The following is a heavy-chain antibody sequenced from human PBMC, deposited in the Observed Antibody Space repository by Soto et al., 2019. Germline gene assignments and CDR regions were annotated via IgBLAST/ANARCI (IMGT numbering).Heavy chain of an antibody. D-gene: IGHD7-27*01. J-gene: IGHJ4*02. V-gene: IGHV1-69*01. CDR1: GGTFSSYA. CDR3: ARSGDMWSYYFDY. Sequence: QVQLVQSGAEVKKPGSSVKVSCKASGGTFSSYAISWVRQAPGQGREWMGGIIPIFGTANYAQKLQGRVTITADESTSTAYMELSSLRSEDTAVYYCARSGDMWSYYFDYWGQGTLVTVSS. CDR2: IIPIFGTA.